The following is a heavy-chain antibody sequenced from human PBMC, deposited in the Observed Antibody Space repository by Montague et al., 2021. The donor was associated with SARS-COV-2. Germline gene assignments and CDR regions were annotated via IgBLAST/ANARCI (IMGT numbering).Heavy chain of an antibody. V-gene: IGHV4-38-2*02. CDR2: NYHSGST. Sequence: SETLSLTCTVSGYSISSGYYWGWILQPPGKGLEWIGSNYHSGSTYYNPPPNSRVTISVDTSKNQYSLKLSSVTAADTAVYYCARDCYDYGSGSYQRWFDAWGQGTLVTVSS. CDR3: ARDCYDYGSGSYQRWFDA. J-gene: IGHJ5*02. CDR1: GYSISSGYY. D-gene: IGHD3-10*01.